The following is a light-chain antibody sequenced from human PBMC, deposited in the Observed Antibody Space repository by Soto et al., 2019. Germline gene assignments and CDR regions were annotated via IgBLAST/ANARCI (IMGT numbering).Light chain of an antibody. CDR3: SSYKSSSTYV. J-gene: IGLJ1*01. CDR2: EVS. Sequence: QSVLTQPASVSGSPGQSITISCTGTSSDVGGYNYVSWYQQHPGKAPKLMIYEVSNRPSGVSNRFSGSKSGNTASLTISGLQAEDEADYYCSSYKSSSTYVFGTRTKVTVL. V-gene: IGLV2-14*01. CDR1: SSDVGGYNY.